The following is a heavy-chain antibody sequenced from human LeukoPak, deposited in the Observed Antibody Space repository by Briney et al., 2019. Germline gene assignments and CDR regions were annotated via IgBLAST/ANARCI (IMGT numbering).Heavy chain of an antibody. D-gene: IGHD5-12*01. J-gene: IGHJ4*02. CDR1: GFTFSTCA. CDR3: AKANVVATRAYEN. CDR2: ISGSGEDT. V-gene: IGHV3-23*01. Sequence: GGSLRLSCAASGFTFSTCAMAWVRQAPGKGLEWVSAISGSGEDTHYADSVKGRFTISRDNSESTLYLQMNSLRGEDTAVYYCAKANVVATRAYENWGQGSLVTVSS.